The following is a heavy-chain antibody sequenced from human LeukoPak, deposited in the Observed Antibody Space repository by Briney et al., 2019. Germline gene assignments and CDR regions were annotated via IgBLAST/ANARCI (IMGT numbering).Heavy chain of an antibody. J-gene: IGHJ6*03. CDR1: GYTFTGYY. D-gene: IGHD5-12*01. V-gene: IGHV1-2*02. CDR3: ARDRGYDQYYYYMDV. CDR2: INPNSGGT. Sequence: ASVKVSCKASGYTFTGYYMHWVRQAPGQGLEWMGWINPNSGGTNYAQKFQGRVTMTRDTSISTAYMELSRLRSDDTAVYYCARDRGYDQYYYYMDVWGKGTTVTVSS.